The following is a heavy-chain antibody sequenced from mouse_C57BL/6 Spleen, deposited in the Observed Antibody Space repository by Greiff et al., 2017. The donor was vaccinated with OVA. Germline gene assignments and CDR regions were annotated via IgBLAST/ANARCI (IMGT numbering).Heavy chain of an antibody. J-gene: IGHJ4*01. V-gene: IGHV1-50*01. CDR1: GYTFTSYW. CDR3: ARWGDY. CDR2: IDPSDSYT. Sequence: VQLQQPGAELVKPGASVKLSCKASGYTFTSYWMQWVKQRPGQGLEWIGEIDPSDSYTNYNQKFKGKATLTVDTPSSTAYMQLISLTSEDSAVYYCARWGDYWGQGTSVTVSS.